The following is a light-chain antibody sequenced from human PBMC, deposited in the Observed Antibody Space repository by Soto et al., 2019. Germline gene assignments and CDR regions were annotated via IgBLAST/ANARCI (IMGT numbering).Light chain of an antibody. V-gene: IGKV3-20*01. Sequence: EIVLTQSPGTLSLSPGERATLSCRASQSVPGNYLAWLQQKPGQAPRVLIYGVSMRGTGIPDRFSGSGSGTDFTLTISRLEPEDFAVYFCQQYTSPPWTLGQGTKVETK. J-gene: IGKJ1*01. CDR1: QSVPGNY. CDR3: QQYTSPPWT. CDR2: GVS.